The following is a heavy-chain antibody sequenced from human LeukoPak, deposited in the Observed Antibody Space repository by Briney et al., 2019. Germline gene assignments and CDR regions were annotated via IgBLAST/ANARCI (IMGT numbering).Heavy chain of an antibody. CDR3: ASDCGSPHYFDY. J-gene: IGHJ4*02. CDR2: ISSSSIYI. V-gene: IGHV3-21*01. Sequence: GGSLRLSCAASGFTFSSYSMNWVRHAPGKGLEWVSSISSSSIYIYYADSVKGRFTISRDNAKNSLYLQMNSLRAEDTAVYYCASDCGSPHYFDYWGQGTLVTVS. CDR1: GFTFSSYS. D-gene: IGHD3-10*01.